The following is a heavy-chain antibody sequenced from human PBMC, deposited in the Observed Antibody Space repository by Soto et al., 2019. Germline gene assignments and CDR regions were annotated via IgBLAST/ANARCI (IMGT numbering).Heavy chain of an antibody. V-gene: IGHV4-59*01. CDR2: IYYSGST. CDR3: ARAAGAAPGREFHFDY. D-gene: IGHD6-19*01. J-gene: IGHJ4*02. CDR1: GGSISSYY. Sequence: SETLSLTCTVSGGSISSYYWSWIRQPPGKGLEWIGYIYYSGSTNYNPSLKSRVTISVDTSKNQFSLKLSSVTAADTAVYYCARAAGAAPGREFHFDYWGQGTLVTVSS.